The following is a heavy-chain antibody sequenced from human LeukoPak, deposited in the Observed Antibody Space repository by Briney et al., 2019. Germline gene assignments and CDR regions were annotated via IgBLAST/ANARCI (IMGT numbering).Heavy chain of an antibody. V-gene: IGHV3-23*01. CDR2: ISESGDRT. J-gene: IGHJ4*02. CDR3: AKDRDSTIYYYDY. D-gene: IGHD3-22*01. Sequence: PGGSLRLSCVASGFTFSSYAMSWVRQTPGKGLEWVSTISESGDRTWYADSVKGRFTISRDNSKNTLCLQMNSLRAEDTAVYYCAKDRDSTIYYYDYWGQGTLVTVSS. CDR1: GFTFSSYA.